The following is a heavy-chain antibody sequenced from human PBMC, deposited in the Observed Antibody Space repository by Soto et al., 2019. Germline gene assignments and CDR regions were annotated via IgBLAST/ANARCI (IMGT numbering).Heavy chain of an antibody. CDR2: INTDGGSS. CDR3: AREAGYCSRTSCCRRAFDT. CDR1: GFTFSGHW. V-gene: IGHV3-74*03. J-gene: IGHJ3*02. D-gene: IGHD2-2*01. Sequence: EVQLVESGGDLVQPGGSLRLSCAASGFTFSGHWMHWVRQVPGKGLEWVSRINTDGGSSAYADSVKGRFTISRDNAKNTLYLQMKGLRAEDTAVYYCAREAGYCSRTSCCRRAFDTWGQGTTVTVSS.